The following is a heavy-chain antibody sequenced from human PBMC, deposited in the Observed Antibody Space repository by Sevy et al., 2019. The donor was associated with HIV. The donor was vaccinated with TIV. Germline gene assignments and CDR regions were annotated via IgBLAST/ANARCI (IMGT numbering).Heavy chain of an antibody. J-gene: IGHJ3*01. D-gene: IGHD2-8*01. CDR3: AKALNPALESMLQVNLRTLKGFDV. CDR1: GFTFNTHA. V-gene: IGHV3-23*01. Sequence: GGSLRLSCAASGFTFNTHAMNWVRQAPGKGLEWVSTISGPGYNTYYADSVKGRFTNSRDNSQNTLHLQMNSLRADDTAVYYCAKALNPALESMLQVNLRTLKGFDVWGQGTMVTVSS. CDR2: ISGPGYNT.